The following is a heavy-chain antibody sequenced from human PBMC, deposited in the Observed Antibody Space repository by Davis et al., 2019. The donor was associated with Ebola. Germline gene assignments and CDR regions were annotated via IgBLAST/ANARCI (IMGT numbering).Heavy chain of an antibody. Sequence: GESLKISCAASGFTFSSYGMHWVRQAPGKGLEWVTFIRYDGSNKYYADSVKGRFTISRDNSKNTLYLQMNSLTTEDTAVYYCARDSRVGWQQLVRYYYYGMDVWGKGTTVTVSS. CDR3: ARDSRVGWQQLVRYYYYGMDV. D-gene: IGHD6-13*01. V-gene: IGHV3-30*02. CDR2: IRYDGSNK. CDR1: GFTFSSYG. J-gene: IGHJ6*04.